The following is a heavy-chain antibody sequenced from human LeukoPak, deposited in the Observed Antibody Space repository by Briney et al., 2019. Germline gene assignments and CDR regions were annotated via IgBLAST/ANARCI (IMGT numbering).Heavy chain of an antibody. CDR1: GFTFSSYS. Sequence: GGSLRLSCAASGFTFSSYSMNWVRQAPGKGLEWVSSISSSSSYIYYADSVKGRFTISRDNAKNSLYLQMNSLRAEDTAVYYCARDQANPYCSSTSCYDPIDYWGQGTLVTVSS. CDR3: ARDQANPYCSSTSCYDPIDY. V-gene: IGHV3-21*01. CDR2: ISSSSSYI. J-gene: IGHJ4*02. D-gene: IGHD2-2*01.